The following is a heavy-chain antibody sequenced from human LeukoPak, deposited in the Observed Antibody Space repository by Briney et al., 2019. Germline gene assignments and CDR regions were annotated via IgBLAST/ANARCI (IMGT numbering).Heavy chain of an antibody. CDR3: ARGSTGI. V-gene: IGHV3-48*04. Sequence: GGSLRLSCAASGFTFSSYSMNWVRQAPGKGLEWVSYISSSSTIYYADSVKGRFTISRDNAKNSLYLQMNSLRAEDTAVYYCARGSTGIWGQGTMVTVSS. CDR2: ISSSSTI. J-gene: IGHJ3*02. CDR1: GFTFSSYS. D-gene: IGHD2-8*02.